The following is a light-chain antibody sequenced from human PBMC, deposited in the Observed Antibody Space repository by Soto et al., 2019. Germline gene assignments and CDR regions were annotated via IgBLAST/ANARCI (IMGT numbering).Light chain of an antibody. J-gene: IGLJ1*01. V-gene: IGLV2-8*01. CDR1: SSDVGAYDY. Sequence: QSALTQPPSASGSPGQPVTISCTGTSSDVGAYDYVSWHQQHPGKAPKLMIYEINKRPPGVPDRFSGSKSGNTASLTVSGLQAEDEADYYCSSFAGSNNFPYVFGTGTKVTVL. CDR2: EIN. CDR3: SSFAGSNNFPYV.